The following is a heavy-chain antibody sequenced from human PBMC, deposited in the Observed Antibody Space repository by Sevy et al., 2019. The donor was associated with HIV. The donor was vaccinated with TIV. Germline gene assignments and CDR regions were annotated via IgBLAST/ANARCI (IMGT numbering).Heavy chain of an antibody. J-gene: IGHJ6*02. CDR3: ARTSPYFYYGMDV. D-gene: IGHD4-17*01. CDR1: GDSISGYY. V-gene: IGHV4-59*01. CDR2: FYYSGST. Sequence: SETLSLTCTVSGDSISGYYWIWIRQPPGKGLEWIGYFYYSGSTNYNPSLKGQVSISVDTSKNQVSLKLSSVTAADTAVYFCARTSPYFYYGMDVWGQGTPVTVSS.